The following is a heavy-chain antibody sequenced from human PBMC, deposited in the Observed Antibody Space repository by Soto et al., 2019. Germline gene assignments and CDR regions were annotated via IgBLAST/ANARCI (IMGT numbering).Heavy chain of an antibody. Sequence: QVQLVQSGAEVKKPGASVKVSCKASGYTFTSYGISWVRQAPGQGLEWMGGISAYNGNTNYAQKLQGRVTMTTDTSTSTADMEVRCLRSDATAVYSWARVTFESGSSSGGGGLDYWGQGTLVTVSS. J-gene: IGHJ4*02. CDR3: ARVTFESGSSSGGGGLDY. V-gene: IGHV1-18*04. CDR1: GYTFTSYG. CDR2: ISAYNGNT. D-gene: IGHD6-6*01.